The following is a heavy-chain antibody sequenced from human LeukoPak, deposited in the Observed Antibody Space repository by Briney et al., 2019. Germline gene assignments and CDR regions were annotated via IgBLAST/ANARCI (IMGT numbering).Heavy chain of an antibody. CDR1: GGSISSYY. V-gene: IGHV4-59*08. CDR2: IYYRGST. CDR3: ARRSFGDHDYYFDP. Sequence: SETLSLTCTVSGGSISSYYWSWIRQPPGKGLEWIGHIYYRGSTNYNPSLMSRVTISVDKSKNQFSLKLRSVTAADTAVYYCARRSFGDHDYYFDPWGQGTLVTVSS. J-gene: IGHJ5*02. D-gene: IGHD2-21*02.